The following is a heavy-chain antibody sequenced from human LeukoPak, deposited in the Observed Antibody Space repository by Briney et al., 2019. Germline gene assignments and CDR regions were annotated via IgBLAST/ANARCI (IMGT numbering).Heavy chain of an antibody. J-gene: IGHJ3*02. D-gene: IGHD3-9*01. CDR2: ISAYNGNT. CDR1: GYTFTSYY. Sequence: GASVKVSCKASGYTFTSYYMHWVRQAPGQGLEWMGWISAYNGNTNYAQKLQGRVTMTTDTSTSTAYMELRSLRSDDTAVYYCARSFYDILTARMGAFDIWGQGTMVTVSS. CDR3: ARSFYDILTARMGAFDI. V-gene: IGHV1-18*04.